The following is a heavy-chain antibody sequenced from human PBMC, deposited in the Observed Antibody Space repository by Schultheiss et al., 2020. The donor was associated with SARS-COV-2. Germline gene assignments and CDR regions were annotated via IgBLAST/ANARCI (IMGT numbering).Heavy chain of an antibody. CDR1: GFTFSSYA. J-gene: IGHJ3*02. Sequence: GGSLRLSCSASGFTFSSYAMHWVRQAPGKGLEWVSSISSSSSYIYYADSVKGRFTISRDNSKNTLYLQMNSLRAEDTAVYYCVRVVITTGSDAFDIWGQGTMVTVSS. CDR3: VRVVITTGSDAFDI. CDR2: ISSSSSYI. V-gene: IGHV3-21*01. D-gene: IGHD3-22*01.